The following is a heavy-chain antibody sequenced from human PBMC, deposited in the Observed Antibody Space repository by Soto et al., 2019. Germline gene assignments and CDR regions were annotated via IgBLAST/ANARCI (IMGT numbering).Heavy chain of an antibody. CDR1: GGTFSSYA. Sequence: ASVKVSCKASGGTFSSYAISWVRQAPGQGLEWMGGIIPIFGTANYAQKFQGRVTITADESTSTAYMELSSLRSEDTAVYYCARGGYCSSTSCYHRNWFDPWGQGTLVTVSS. V-gene: IGHV1-69*13. D-gene: IGHD2-2*03. CDR3: ARGGYCSSTSCYHRNWFDP. CDR2: IIPIFGTA. J-gene: IGHJ5*02.